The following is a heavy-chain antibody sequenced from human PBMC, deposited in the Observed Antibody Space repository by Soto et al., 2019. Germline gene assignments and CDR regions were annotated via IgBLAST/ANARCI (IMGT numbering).Heavy chain of an antibody. CDR3: ARDGGEVSLYFDH. V-gene: IGHV1-2*02. CDR2: INPNSGGT. J-gene: IGHJ4*02. CDR1: GYTFTGYY. D-gene: IGHD3-16*01. Sequence: ASVKGSCKASGYTFTGYYMHWVREAPGQGLEWMGWINPNSGGTNYAQKFQGRVTMTRDTSISTAYMELSRLRSDDTAVYYCARDGGEVSLYFDHWGQGTLVTVSS.